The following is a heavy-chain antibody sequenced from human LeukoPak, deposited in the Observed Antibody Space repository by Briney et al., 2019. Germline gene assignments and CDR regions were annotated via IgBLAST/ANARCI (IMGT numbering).Heavy chain of an antibody. CDR1: GNSISSFF. J-gene: IGHJ4*02. CDR2: MHYSGDS. CDR3: ARDLELERNRWNYFGS. D-gene: IGHD1-1*01. Sequence: PSETLSLTCTVSGNSISSFFWSWIRQPPGKGLEWIGSMHYSGDSKYNPSLRSRVSLSIDTSKQQFSLRLSSVTAADTAVYYCARDLELERNRWNYFGSWGQGALVTVSS. V-gene: IGHV4-59*01.